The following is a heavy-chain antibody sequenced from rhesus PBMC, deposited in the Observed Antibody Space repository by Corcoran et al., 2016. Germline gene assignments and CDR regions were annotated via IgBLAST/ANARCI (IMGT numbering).Heavy chain of an antibody. CDR3: ARERWGDALLES. D-gene: IGHD3-34*01. CDR1: GGSIRDSYY. V-gene: IGHV4-160*01. Sequence: QVQLQESGPGLVTPSETLSLTCTVSGGSIRDSYYWSWIRQPPGKGLEWMGRIYGRGGSTNYNPALKSRVTIARDTSKNQFSLKLSSVTAADTAVYDCARERWGDALLESWGQGVVVTVSS. CDR2: IYGRGGST. J-gene: IGHJ6*01.